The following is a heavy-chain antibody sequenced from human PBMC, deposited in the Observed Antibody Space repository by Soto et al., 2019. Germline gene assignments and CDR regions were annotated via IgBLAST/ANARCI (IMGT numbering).Heavy chain of an antibody. J-gene: IGHJ4*02. Sequence: EVQLVESGGGLVRPGGSLRLSCAASGFTFRSYWMHWVRQAPGKGLVWVSRINSDGSSTNYAESVKGRFAISRDHSNNTLYLQMNSLRAEDTAVYYCARARRSASWNLSGTYCFDHWGQGILVTVSS. D-gene: IGHD1-26*01. CDR3: ARARRSASWNLSGTYCFDH. V-gene: IGHV3-74*01. CDR1: GFTFRSYW. CDR2: INSDGSST.